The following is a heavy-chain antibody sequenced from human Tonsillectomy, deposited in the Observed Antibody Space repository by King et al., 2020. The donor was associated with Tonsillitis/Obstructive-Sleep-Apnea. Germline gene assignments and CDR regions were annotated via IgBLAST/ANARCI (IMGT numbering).Heavy chain of an antibody. J-gene: IGHJ6*03. V-gene: IGHV4-39*01. CDR1: GGSISSSSYY. CDR2: IYYSWST. CDR3: ASQIPDPYDYMDV. D-gene: IGHD2-2*01. Sequence: QLQESGPGLVKPSETLSLTCTVSGGSISSSSYYWGWIRQPPGKGLEWIGSIYYSWSTYYNPSLKSRVTISVDTPKNQFSLKLSPVTAADTAVYYCASQIPDPYDYMDVWGKGTTVTVSS.